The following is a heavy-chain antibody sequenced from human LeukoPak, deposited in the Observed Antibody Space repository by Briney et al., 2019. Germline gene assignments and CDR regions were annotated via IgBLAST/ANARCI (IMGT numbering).Heavy chain of an antibody. J-gene: IGHJ6*02. CDR1: GLTVNSDY. CDR3: AREERNYGMDV. CDR2: IHSGGNT. V-gene: IGHV3-66*01. D-gene: IGHD1-1*01. Sequence: GGSLRLSCVASGLTVNSDYIRWVRQAPGKGLEWVSSIHSGGNTYYADSVKGRFTISRDNFKNTVYLQMNSLRAIDTAVYYCAREERNYGMDVWGPGTTVTVSS.